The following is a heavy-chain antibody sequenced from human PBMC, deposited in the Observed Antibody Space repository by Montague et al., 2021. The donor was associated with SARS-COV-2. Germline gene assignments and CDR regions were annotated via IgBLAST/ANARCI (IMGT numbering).Heavy chain of an antibody. Sequence: SETLSLTCTVSGGSISSYYWNWIRQPPGKGLEWIGYIYYSGRTNYNPSLKSRVAISVDTSKNQFSLKLSSVTAADTAVYYCARGVGSGYRYYFDYWGQGSPVTVSS. CDR3: ARGVGSGYRYYFDY. CDR2: IYYSGRT. D-gene: IGHD3-22*01. CDR1: GGSISSYY. J-gene: IGHJ4*02. V-gene: IGHV4-59*01.